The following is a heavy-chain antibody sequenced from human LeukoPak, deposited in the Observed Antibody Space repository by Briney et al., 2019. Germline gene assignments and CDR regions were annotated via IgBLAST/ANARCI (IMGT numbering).Heavy chain of an antibody. CDR2: ISAGGGST. Sequence: GGSLRLSCAASGFTFSSYAMSWVRQAPGKELEWVSAISAGGGSTYYADSVQGRFTISRHSSKNTLYLQMNSLRAEDTTLYYCAKDLRTAPRGIDYWGQGTLVTVSS. V-gene: IGHV3-23*01. CDR1: GFTFSSYA. CDR3: AKDLRTAPRGIDY. J-gene: IGHJ4*02. D-gene: IGHD6-6*01.